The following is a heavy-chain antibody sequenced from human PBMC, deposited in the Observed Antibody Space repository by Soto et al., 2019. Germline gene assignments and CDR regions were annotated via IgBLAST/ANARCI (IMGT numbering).Heavy chain of an antibody. CDR2: ISSSSSTI. CDR1: GFTFSSYS. CDR3: ARHAYGDYVQNWFDP. D-gene: IGHD4-17*01. Sequence: PGGSLRLSCAASGFTFSSYSMNWVRQAPGKGLEWVSYISSSSSTIYYADSVKGRFTISRDNAKNSLYLQMNSLRDEDTAVYYCARHAYGDYVQNWFDPWGQGTLVTVSS. V-gene: IGHV3-48*02. J-gene: IGHJ5*02.